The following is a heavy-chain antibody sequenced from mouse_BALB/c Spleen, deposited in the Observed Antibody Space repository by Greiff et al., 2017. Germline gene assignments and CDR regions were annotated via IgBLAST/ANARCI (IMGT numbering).Heavy chain of an antibody. V-gene: IGHV2-9*02. CDR3: ARKNYGNYYAMDY. CDR2: IWAGGST. CDR1: GFSLTSYG. D-gene: IGHD2-1*01. J-gene: IGHJ4*01. Sequence: VHLVESGPGLVAPSQSLSITCTVSGFSLTSYGVHWVRQPPGKGLEWLGVIWAGGSTNYNSALMSRLSISKDNSKSQVFLKMNSLQTDDTAMYYCARKNYGNYYAMDYWGQGTSVTVSS.